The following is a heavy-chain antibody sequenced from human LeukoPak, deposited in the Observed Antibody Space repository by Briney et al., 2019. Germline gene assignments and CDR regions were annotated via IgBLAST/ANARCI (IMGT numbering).Heavy chain of an antibody. Sequence: GGSLRLSCAASGSTFSSYAIHCVRHPPGKGLEYVSAISSNGGSTYYANSVKVRFTISRDNSKNTLYLQMASLRAEDMAVYYCARDLIAGYSYGFAFDIWGQGTMVTVSS. D-gene: IGHD5-18*01. J-gene: IGHJ3*02. CDR2: ISSNGGST. CDR1: GSTFSSYA. V-gene: IGHV3-64*01. CDR3: ARDLIAGYSYGFAFDI.